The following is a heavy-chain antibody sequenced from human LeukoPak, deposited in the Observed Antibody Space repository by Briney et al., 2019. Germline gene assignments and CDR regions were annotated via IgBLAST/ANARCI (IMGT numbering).Heavy chain of an antibody. V-gene: IGHV3-15*01. D-gene: IGHD3-22*01. Sequence: GGSLRLSCAASGFTFSNAWMSWVRQAPGKGLEWVGRIKSKTDGGTTDYAAPVKGRFTISRDDSKNTLYLQTNSLKTEDTALYYCITFSMIVVVITDWGQGTLVTVSS. CDR3: ITFSMIVVVITD. CDR2: IKSKTDGGTT. CDR1: GFTFSNAW. J-gene: IGHJ4*02.